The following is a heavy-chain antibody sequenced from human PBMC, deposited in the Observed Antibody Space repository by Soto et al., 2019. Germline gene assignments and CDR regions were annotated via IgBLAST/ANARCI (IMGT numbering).Heavy chain of an antibody. CDR1: GYTFTTYG. CDR3: ARVWVGTTFAYYYGMDV. V-gene: IGHV1-18*01. Sequence: QVQLVQSGAEVKKPGASVKVSCKASGYTFTTYGINSVRQAPGQGLEWMGWISAYNGNTNYAQKLQGRVTMTTDTSTSTAYMELRSLRSDDTAVYYCARVWVGTTFAYYYGMDVWGQGTTVTVSS. D-gene: IGHD1-1*01. J-gene: IGHJ6*02. CDR2: ISAYNGNT.